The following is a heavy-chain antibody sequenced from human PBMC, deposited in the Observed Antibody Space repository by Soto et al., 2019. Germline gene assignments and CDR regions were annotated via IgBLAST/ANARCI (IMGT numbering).Heavy chain of an antibody. Sequence: EVPLLESGGGLVQPGGSLRISCAASGFTFSNYVMSWVRQAPGKGLEWVSSIRNSGGGTYYADSLRGRFTISRDNSKNNLYLQMNSLRAEATAVYYCAKEDVGGYYYSGLGGRGNLVTVSS. CDR1: GFTFSNYV. V-gene: IGHV3-23*01. CDR3: AKEDVGGYYYSGL. D-gene: IGHD1-26*01. J-gene: IGHJ4*02. CDR2: IRNSGGGT.